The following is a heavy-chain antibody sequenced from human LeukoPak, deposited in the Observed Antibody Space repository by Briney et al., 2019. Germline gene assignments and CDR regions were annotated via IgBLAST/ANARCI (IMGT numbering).Heavy chain of an antibody. CDR3: ARDHGYSSGWLYYYYYMDV. D-gene: IGHD6-19*01. CDR1: GGSISSGSYY. J-gene: IGHJ6*03. V-gene: IGHV4-61*02. Sequence: SETLSLTCTVSGGSISSGSYYWSWIRQPAGKGLEWIGRIYTSGSTNYNPSLKSRVTISVDTSKNQFSLKLSSVTAADTAVYYCARDHGYSSGWLYYYYYMDVWDKGTTVTISS. CDR2: IYTSGST.